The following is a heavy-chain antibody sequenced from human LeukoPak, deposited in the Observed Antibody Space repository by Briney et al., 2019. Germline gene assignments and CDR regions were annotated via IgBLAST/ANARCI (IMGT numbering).Heavy chain of an antibody. CDR1: GYTFTSYD. Sequence: ASLKLSCKASGYTFTSYDINWVRQATGQGLERMGWMNPNSGNTGYAQKFQGRVTMTRNTSISTAYMELSSLRSEDTAVYYCARRRSGRLSYYYGMDVWGQGTTVTVSS. CDR2: MNPNSGNT. J-gene: IGHJ6*02. V-gene: IGHV1-8*01. D-gene: IGHD1-26*01. CDR3: ARRRSGRLSYYYGMDV.